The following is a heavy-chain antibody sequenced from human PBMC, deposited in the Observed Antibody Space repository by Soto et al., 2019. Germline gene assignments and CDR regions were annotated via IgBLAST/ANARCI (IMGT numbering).Heavy chain of an antibody. CDR2: IYYSGST. D-gene: IGHD2-2*02. CDR1: GGSISSYY. Sequence: PSETLSLTCTVSGGSISSYYWSWIRQPPGKGLEWIGYIYYSGSTNYNPSLKSRVTISVDTSNNQFSLKLSSVTAADTAVYYCARDSSQYTHYYYYGMDVWGQGTTVTVSS. J-gene: IGHJ6*02. V-gene: IGHV4-59*01. CDR3: ARDSSQYTHYYYYGMDV.